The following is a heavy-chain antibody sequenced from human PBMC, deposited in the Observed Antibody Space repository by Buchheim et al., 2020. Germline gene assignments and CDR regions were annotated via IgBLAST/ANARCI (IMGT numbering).Heavy chain of an antibody. J-gene: IGHJ4*02. V-gene: IGHV1-3*04. CDR2: INTGNGNK. D-gene: IGHD3-22*01. CDR3: ARDHTYYFDTSGYLGY. CDR1: GYTFTSYA. Sequence: QVQLVQSGAEVKKPGASVKVSCKASGYTFTSYAMHWVRQAPGQGLAWMGWINTGNGNKKYSQKFQGRVTITRDTSARIDYMELCSLRSEDTAVYYCARDHTYYFDTSGYLGYWGQGTL.